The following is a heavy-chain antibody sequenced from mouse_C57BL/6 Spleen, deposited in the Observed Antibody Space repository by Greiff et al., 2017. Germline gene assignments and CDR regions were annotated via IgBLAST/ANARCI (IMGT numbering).Heavy chain of an antibody. CDR1: GYTFTSYW. Sequence: VQGVESGAELAKPGASVKLSCKASGYTFTSYWMHWVKQRPGQGLEWIGYINPSSGYTKYNQKFKDKATLTADKSSSTAYMQLSSLTYEDSAVYYCARRDGNYEGWFAYWGQGTLVTVSA. CDR3: ARRDGNYEGWFAY. CDR2: INPSSGYT. V-gene: IGHV1-7*01. D-gene: IGHD2-1*01. J-gene: IGHJ3*01.